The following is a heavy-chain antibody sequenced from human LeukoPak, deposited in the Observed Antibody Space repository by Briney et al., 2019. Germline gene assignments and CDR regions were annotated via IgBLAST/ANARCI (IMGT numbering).Heavy chain of an antibody. J-gene: IGHJ3*02. Sequence: ASVKVSCKASGYTFTSYDITWVRQAPGQGLEYVGWISGYNGNTNYAQKVQGRVTMTRNTSISTAYMELSSLRSEDTAVYYCAIESAFDIWGQGTMVTVSS. V-gene: IGHV1-18*01. CDR1: GYTFTSYD. CDR3: AIESAFDI. CDR2: ISGYNGNT.